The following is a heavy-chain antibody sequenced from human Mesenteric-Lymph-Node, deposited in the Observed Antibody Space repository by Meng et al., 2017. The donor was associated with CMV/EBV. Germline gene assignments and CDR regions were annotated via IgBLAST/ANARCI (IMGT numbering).Heavy chain of an antibody. CDR1: GGSISSGGYY. D-gene: IGHD5-18*01. CDR2: IYYSGST. V-gene: IGHV4-31*03. CDR3: ARDFTRDTAMVFGY. Sequence: SETLSLTCTVSGGSISSGGYYWSWIRQHPGKGLEWIGYIYYSGSTYYNPSLKSRVTISVDTSKNQFSLKLSSVTAADTAVYYCARDFTRDTAMVFGYWGQGTLVTVSS. J-gene: IGHJ4*02.